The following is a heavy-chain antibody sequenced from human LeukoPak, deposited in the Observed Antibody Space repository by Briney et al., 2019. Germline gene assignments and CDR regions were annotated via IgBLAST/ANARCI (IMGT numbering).Heavy chain of an antibody. CDR2: INHSGST. CDR1: GGSFSGYY. J-gene: IGHJ4*02. V-gene: IGHV4-34*01. Sequence: SETLSLTCAVYGGSFSGYYWSWIRQPPGKGLEWIGEINHSGSTNCNPSLKSRVTISVDTSKNQFSLKLSSVTAADTAVYYCARQARYYDILTGLRRGYFDYWGQGTLVTVSS. D-gene: IGHD3-9*01. CDR3: ARQARYYDILTGLRRGYFDY.